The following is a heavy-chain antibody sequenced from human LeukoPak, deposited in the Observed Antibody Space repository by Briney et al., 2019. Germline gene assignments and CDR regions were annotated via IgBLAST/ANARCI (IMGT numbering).Heavy chain of an antibody. CDR1: GFTFSSYA. CDR2: ISYDGSNK. CDR3: ARDLNDAFNI. Sequence: GGSLRLSCAASGFTFSSYAMHWVRQAPGKGLEWVAVISYDGSNKYYADSVKGRFTISRDNSKNTLYLQMNSLRAEDTAVYYCARDLNDAFNIWGQGTMVTVSS. J-gene: IGHJ3*02. V-gene: IGHV3-30-3*01.